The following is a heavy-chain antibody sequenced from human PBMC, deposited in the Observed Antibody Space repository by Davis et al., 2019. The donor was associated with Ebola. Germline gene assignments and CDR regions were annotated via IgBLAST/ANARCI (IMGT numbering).Heavy chain of an antibody. J-gene: IGHJ4*02. Sequence: GGSLRLSCAASGFTFSGSAMHWVRQASGKGLEWVGRTRSKANSYATAYAASVKGRFTISRDDSKNTTYLQMNSLKTEDTAVYYCTATAAGNDYWGQGTLVTVSS. CDR1: GFTFSGSA. V-gene: IGHV3-73*01. CDR2: TRSKANSYAT. D-gene: IGHD6-13*01. CDR3: TATAAGNDY.